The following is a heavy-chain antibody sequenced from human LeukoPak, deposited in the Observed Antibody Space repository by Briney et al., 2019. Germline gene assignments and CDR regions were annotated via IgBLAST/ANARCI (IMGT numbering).Heavy chain of an antibody. V-gene: IGHV4-59*05. CDR3: ARQTGRMVEVDY. Sequence: PSETLSLTCTVSGGSIRSYYWSWIRQPPGKGLEWIGSIYYSGSTYYNPSLKSRVTISVDTSKNQFSLKLSSVTAADTAVYYCARQTGRMVEVDYWGQGTLVTVSS. J-gene: IGHJ4*02. CDR1: GGSIRSYY. CDR2: IYYSGST. D-gene: IGHD2-8*01.